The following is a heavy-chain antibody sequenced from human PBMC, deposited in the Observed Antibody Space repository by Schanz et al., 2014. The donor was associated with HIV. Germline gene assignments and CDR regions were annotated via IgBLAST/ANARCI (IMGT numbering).Heavy chain of an antibody. CDR1: GFSFDNYG. J-gene: IGHJ6*02. CDR3: AKDRNYYDNRYLGKGNYYYYYGMDV. Sequence: QMQLVESGGGVVRPGRSLKLSCAASGFSFDNYGMHWVRQAPGKGLEWVAVISYDGRNKHFADSVKGRFTMSRDNSKNTLYLQMNRLRADDTAVYYCAKDRNYYDNRYLGKGNYYYYYGMDVWGQGTTVTVSS. D-gene: IGHD3-22*01. V-gene: IGHV3-30*18. CDR2: ISYDGRNK.